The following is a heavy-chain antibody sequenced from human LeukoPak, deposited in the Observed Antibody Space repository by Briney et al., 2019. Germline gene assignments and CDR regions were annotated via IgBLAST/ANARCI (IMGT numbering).Heavy chain of an antibody. CDR1: GFTFSSYL. D-gene: IGHD6-19*01. Sequence: PGGSLRLSCAVSGFTFSSYLMHWVRQAPGKGLVWASRINRDGSSTTYADSVKGRFTISRDNANNTLYLQMNSLRAEDTAVYYCARGPRGWYASDYWGQGTLVTVSS. J-gene: IGHJ4*02. CDR2: INRDGSST. V-gene: IGHV3-74*01. CDR3: ARGPRGWYASDY.